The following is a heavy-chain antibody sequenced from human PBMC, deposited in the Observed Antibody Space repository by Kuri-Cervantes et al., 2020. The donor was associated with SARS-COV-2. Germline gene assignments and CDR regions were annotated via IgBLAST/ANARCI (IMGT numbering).Heavy chain of an antibody. J-gene: IGHJ4*02. CDR3: ARARRDGYKGPLD. V-gene: IGHV4-59*11. D-gene: IGHD5-24*01. Sequence: SETLSLTCTAYGGSISSHYWSWIRQSPGKGLEWVGYVYYSGDTKYSASLKSRVTISVDTSKNQFSLKLSSVTAADPAVYYCARARRDGYKGPLDWGQGTLVTVSS. CDR1: GGSISSHY. CDR2: VYYSGDT.